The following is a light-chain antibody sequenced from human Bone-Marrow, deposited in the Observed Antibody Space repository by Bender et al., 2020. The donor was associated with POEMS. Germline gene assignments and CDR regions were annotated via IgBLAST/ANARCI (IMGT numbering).Light chain of an antibody. CDR2: DVS. V-gene: IGLV2-11*01. CDR1: SSDVGDYTA. CDR3: CSYAGSYTLV. Sequence: QSALTQPPSASGSPGQSVTISCTGTSSDVGDYTAVSWYQQHPGKAPKLMIYDVSKRPSGVPDRFSGSKSGNTASLTISGLQAEDEADYYCCSYAGSYTLVFGGGTKLTVL. J-gene: IGLJ2*01.